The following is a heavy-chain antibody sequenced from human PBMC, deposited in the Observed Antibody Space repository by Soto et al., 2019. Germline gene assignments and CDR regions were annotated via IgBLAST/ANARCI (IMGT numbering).Heavy chain of an antibody. CDR1: GRSITVYY. V-gene: IGHV4-59*01. D-gene: IGHD2-21*02. CDR2: MYNTGST. J-gene: IGHJ6*02. Sequence: SETLSLTSTFSGRSITVYYWTGIRQPPGKGLEWIGYMYNTGSTVYNPSFKSRVTISVDTSKNQFSLKLNSVTAADTAVYYCARDLWGYCGTDCYPLDVWGQGTTVTVS. CDR3: ARDLWGYCGTDCYPLDV.